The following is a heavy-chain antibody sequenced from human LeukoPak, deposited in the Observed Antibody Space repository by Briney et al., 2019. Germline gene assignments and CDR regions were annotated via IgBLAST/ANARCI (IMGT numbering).Heavy chain of an antibody. V-gene: IGHV3-23*01. CDR2: ISGSGGST. Sequence: GGSLRLSCAASGFTFSSYAMSWVRQAPGKGLEWVSAISGSGGSTYYADSVKGRFTISRDNSKNTLYLQMNSLRAEDTAVYYCAKALDCGDYNHPFDYWGRGTMVIVAS. CDR1: GFTFSSYA. CDR3: AKALDCGDYNHPFDY. D-gene: IGHD4-17*01. J-gene: IGHJ4*02.